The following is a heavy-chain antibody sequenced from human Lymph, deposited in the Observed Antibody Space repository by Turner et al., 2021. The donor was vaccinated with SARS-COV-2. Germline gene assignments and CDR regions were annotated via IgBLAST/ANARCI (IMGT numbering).Heavy chain of an antibody. V-gene: IGHV3-30-3*01. D-gene: IGHD6-19*01. Sequence: QVQLVESGGGVGQPGRSLRLSCAAAGFTFSSDALHWVRQAPGKGLEWVAVISYDGSSKFHADSVKGRFTISRDNSKNTLYLQMNSLRAEDTAVYYCARDALKKEVADTSDNWFDPWGQGTLVTVSS. J-gene: IGHJ5*02. CDR3: ARDALKKEVADTSDNWFDP. CDR2: ISYDGSSK. CDR1: GFTFSSDA.